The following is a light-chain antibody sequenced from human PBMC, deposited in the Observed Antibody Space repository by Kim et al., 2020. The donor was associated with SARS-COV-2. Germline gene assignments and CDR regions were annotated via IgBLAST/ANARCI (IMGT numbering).Light chain of an antibody. CDR2: AAS. CDR1: QSINRY. Sequence: DIQMTQSPSSLSASVGDRVTITCRASQSINRYLNWYQQKPGRTPEVLIYAASNLQSGVPSRFSGSGSGTDFTLTISSLQTEDFATYYCQQSNSIPWTFGQGTKVDIK. J-gene: IGKJ1*01. V-gene: IGKV1-39*01. CDR3: QQSNSIPWT.